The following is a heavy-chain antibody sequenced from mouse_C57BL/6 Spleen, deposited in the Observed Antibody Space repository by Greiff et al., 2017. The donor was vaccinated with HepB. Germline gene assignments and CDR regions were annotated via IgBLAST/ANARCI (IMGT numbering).Heavy chain of an antibody. D-gene: IGHD1-1*01. J-gene: IGHJ2*01. V-gene: IGHV1-69*01. Sequence: QVQLKQPGAELVMPGASVKLSCKASGYTFTSYWMHWVKQRPGQGLEWIGEIDPSDSYTNYNQKFKGKSTLTVDKSSSTAYMQLSSLTSDDSSVYYCARRDYGSSPWFDYWGQGPTLTVSS. CDR2: IDPSDSYT. CDR1: GYTFTSYW. CDR3: ARRDYGSSPWFDY.